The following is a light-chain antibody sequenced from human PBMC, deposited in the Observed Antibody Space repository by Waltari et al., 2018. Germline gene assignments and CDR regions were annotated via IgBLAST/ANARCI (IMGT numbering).Light chain of an antibody. V-gene: IGKV3-11*02. Sequence: EVVLTQSPATLSLSPGERATLSCRASQSVVRFLACYQHNPGPAPRLLIYDASTRAAGVPARFSGSGSGRDFTLTINTLEPDDFAVYYCQQRTNWLTFGGGTKVEIK. CDR2: DAS. CDR1: QSVVRF. J-gene: IGKJ4*01. CDR3: QQRTNWLT.